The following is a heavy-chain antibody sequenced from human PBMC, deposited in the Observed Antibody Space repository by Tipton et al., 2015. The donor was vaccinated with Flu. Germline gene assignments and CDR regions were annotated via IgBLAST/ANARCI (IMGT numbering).Heavy chain of an antibody. D-gene: IGHD1-26*01. V-gene: IGHV4-39*07. CDR1: GGSVSSSSYY. J-gene: IGHJ3*02. CDR3: ARTGSHYRNAPGGAFDI. CDR2: IYRSGST. Sequence: TLSLTCSVSGGSVSSSSYYWGWIRQPPGKGLEWIGTIYRSGSTYYNPSLKSRVTISVDTSKSQFSLHLSSVTAADTAVYYCARTGSHYRNAPGGAFDIWGEGTMVTVSS.